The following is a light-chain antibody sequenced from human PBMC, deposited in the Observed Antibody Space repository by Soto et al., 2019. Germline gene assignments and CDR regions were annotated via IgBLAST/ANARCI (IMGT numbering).Light chain of an antibody. CDR2: DAS. V-gene: IGKV3-20*01. CDR3: QQYGRSLLT. J-gene: IGKJ4*01. CDR1: ETVGNY. Sequence: EMVVTQSPGTLSLSPGERATLSCRASETVGNYLAWYQQKPGQAPRLVIFDASNRASGIPDRFSGRGSGTDFTLIISRLEVEDFAAYYCQQYGRSLLTFGGGTKVDIK.